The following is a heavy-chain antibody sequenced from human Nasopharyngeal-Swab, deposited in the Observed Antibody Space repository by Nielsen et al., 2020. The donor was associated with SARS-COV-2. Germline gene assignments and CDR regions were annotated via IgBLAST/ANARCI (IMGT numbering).Heavy chain of an antibody. Sequence: GGSLRLSCAASGFTFSGSAMHWVRQASGKGLEWVGRIRSKANRYATAYAASVKGRFTISRDDSKNTAYLQMNSLKTEDTAVYYCTSPGVQITARRDDYWGQGTLVTVSS. CDR1: GFTFSGSA. V-gene: IGHV3-73*01. CDR2: IRSKANRYAT. J-gene: IGHJ4*02. CDR3: TSPGVQITARRDDY. D-gene: IGHD1-14*01.